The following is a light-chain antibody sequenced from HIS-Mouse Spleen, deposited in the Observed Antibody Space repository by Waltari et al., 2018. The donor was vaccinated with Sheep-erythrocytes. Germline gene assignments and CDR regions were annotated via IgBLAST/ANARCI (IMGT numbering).Light chain of an antibody. V-gene: IGLV3-1*01. CDR2: QDS. CDR3: QAWDSSTAWNVV. CDR1: KLGYKY. Sequence: SYELTQPPSVSVSPGQTASITCSGDKLGYKYACRYQQKPGQSPVLVIYQDSKRPSGIPERFSGSNSGNTATLTISGTQAMDEADYYCQAWDSSTAWNVVFGGGTKLTVL. J-gene: IGLJ2*01.